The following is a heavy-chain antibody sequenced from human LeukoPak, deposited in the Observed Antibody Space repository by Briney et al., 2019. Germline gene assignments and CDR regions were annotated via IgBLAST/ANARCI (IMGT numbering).Heavy chain of an antibody. CDR2: IHYSGST. CDR3: ETGTLYFDY. J-gene: IGHJ4*02. Sequence: SETLSLTCTVSGGSISSYYWSWIRQPPGKGLEWIGSIHYSGSTYYNPSLKSRVTISVDTSKNQFSLKLSSVTAADTAVYYCETGTLYFDYWGQGTLVTVSS. D-gene: IGHD1-1*01. V-gene: IGHV4-59*05. CDR1: GGSISSYY.